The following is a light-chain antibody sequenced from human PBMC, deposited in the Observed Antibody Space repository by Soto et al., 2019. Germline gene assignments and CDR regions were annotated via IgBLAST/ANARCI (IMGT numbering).Light chain of an antibody. V-gene: IGKV3-20*01. Sequence: EVVLTQSPGTLSLSPGERATLSCRASQTVTTDYLSWYQQKPGQAPRLLIFGTSTRATGIPDRFSGRRSGTDFSLNISRLEPEDFAVYYCQHYGTSRTFGQGTKVEIK. J-gene: IGKJ1*01. CDR3: QHYGTSRT. CDR1: QTVTTDY. CDR2: GTS.